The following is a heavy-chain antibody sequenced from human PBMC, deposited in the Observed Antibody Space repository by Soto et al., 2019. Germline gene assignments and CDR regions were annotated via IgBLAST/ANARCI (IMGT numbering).Heavy chain of an antibody. CDR3: ARRVDYVWGSYRYSPYFDY. Sequence: SETLSLTCTVSGGSIISYYWSWIRQPPWKGLEWIGYIYYSGSTNYNPSLKSRVTISVDTSKNQFSLKLSSVTAADTAVYYCARRVDYVWGSYRYSPYFDYWGQGTLVTVSS. CDR1: GGSIISYY. D-gene: IGHD3-16*02. V-gene: IGHV4-59*08. J-gene: IGHJ4*02. CDR2: IYYSGST.